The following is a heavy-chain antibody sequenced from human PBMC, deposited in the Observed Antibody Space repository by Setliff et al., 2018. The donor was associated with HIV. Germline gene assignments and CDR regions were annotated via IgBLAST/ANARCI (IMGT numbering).Heavy chain of an antibody. CDR1: GDSISRGPYY. V-gene: IGHV4-61*02. CDR3: ARCPSTHMTEAGKKTIYYHYMDV. Sequence: KSSETLSLTCTVSGDSISRGPYYWSWIRQSAGRGLEWIGRVYSNGDTNYNPSLRSRVIISVDRSKNQFFLTLVSVTAADTALYYCARCPSTHMTEAGKKTIYYHYMDVWGKGTTVTVSS. J-gene: IGHJ6*03. CDR2: VYSNGDT. D-gene: IGHD6-13*01.